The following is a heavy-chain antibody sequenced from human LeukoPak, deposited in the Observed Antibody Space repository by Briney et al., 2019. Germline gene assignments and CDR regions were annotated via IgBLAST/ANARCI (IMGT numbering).Heavy chain of an antibody. CDR3: AREDMWAFDM. Sequence: PGGSLRLSCAASGFTFSHYWMSWVRQAPGKGLGWVANIKPDGSEKDYVDSVKGRFTISRDNAKNSLYLQMDSLRAEDTAVYYCAREDMWAFDMWGQGTMVTLSS. CDR1: GFTFSHYW. V-gene: IGHV3-7*01. D-gene: IGHD2-15*01. J-gene: IGHJ3*02. CDR2: IKPDGSEK.